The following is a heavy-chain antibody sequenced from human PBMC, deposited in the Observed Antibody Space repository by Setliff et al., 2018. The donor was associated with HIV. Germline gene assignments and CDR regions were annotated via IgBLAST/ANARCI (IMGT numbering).Heavy chain of an antibody. D-gene: IGHD1-26*01. J-gene: IGHJ3*02. CDR2: ISQDGTNQ. V-gene: IGHV3-30*12. Sequence: GGSLRLSCAASGFTFSSYGMHWVRQAPGRGLEWVAVISQDGTNQYYAGSVKGRFTMSRDNAKNTLYLQMNSLRAEDTALYFCTRDRGRPDSFDIWGQGTMVTVSS. CDR3: TRDRGRPDSFDI. CDR1: GFTFSSYG.